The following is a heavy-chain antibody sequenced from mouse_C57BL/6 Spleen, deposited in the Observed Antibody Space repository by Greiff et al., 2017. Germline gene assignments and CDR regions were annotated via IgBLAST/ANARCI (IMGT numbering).Heavy chain of an antibody. J-gene: IGHJ2*01. D-gene: IGHD2-3*01. CDR3: TSPYDGYSTPYFAY. Sequence: VQGVESGAELVRPGASVTLSCKASGYTFTDYEMHWVKQTPVHGLEWIGAIDPETGGTAYNQKFKGKAILTADKSSSTAYMELRSLTSEDSAVYYFTSPYDGYSTPYFAYWGQGTTLTVSA. V-gene: IGHV1-15*01. CDR2: IDPETGGT. CDR1: GYTFTDYE.